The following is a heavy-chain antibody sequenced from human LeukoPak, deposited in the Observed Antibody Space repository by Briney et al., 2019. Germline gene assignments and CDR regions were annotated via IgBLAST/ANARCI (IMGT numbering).Heavy chain of an antibody. CDR3: ARDSGYSGYSDY. CDR2: ISISSSYT. V-gene: IGHV3-11*05. CDR1: GFTFSDYY. J-gene: IGHJ4*02. Sequence: GGSLRLSCAASGFTFSDYYMSWIRQAPGKGLEWVSYISISSSYTDYADSVKGRFTISRDNAKNSLNLQMNSLRAEDTAVYYCARDSGYSGYSDYWGQGTLVTVSS. D-gene: IGHD5-12*01.